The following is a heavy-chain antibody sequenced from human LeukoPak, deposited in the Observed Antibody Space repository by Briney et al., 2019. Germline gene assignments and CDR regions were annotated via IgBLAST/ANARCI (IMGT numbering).Heavy chain of an antibody. Sequence: PGGSLRLSCAASGFTFGSFVLHWVRQAPSKGLEWVAVISYDGSNKYYADSLKGRFTISRDNFKNTLYLQMNSLRAEDTAVYYCAKGSGSSCYSPCDYWGQGILVTVSS. J-gene: IGHJ4*02. CDR1: GFTFGSFV. V-gene: IGHV3-30-3*01. D-gene: IGHD2-15*01. CDR2: ISYDGSNK. CDR3: AKGSGSSCYSPCDY.